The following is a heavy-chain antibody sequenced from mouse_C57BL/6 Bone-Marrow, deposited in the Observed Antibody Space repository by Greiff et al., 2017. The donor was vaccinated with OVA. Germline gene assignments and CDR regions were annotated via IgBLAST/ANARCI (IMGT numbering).Heavy chain of an antibody. Sequence: QVHVKQSGAELAKPGASVKLSCKASGYTFTSYWMHWVKQRPGQGLEWIGYINPSSGYTKYNQKFKDKATLTADKSSSTAYMQLSSLTYEDSAVYYCARPYYGRDYFDYWGQGTTLTVSS. V-gene: IGHV1-7*01. D-gene: IGHD1-1*01. CDR1: GYTFTSYW. J-gene: IGHJ2*01. CDR3: ARPYYGRDYFDY. CDR2: INPSSGYT.